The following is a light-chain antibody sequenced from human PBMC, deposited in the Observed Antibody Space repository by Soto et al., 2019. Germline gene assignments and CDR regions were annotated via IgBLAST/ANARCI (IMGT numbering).Light chain of an antibody. CDR2: LNSDGSH. CDR1: SGHSSYA. Sequence: QSVLTQSPSASASLGASVKLTCTLSSGHSSYAIAWHQQQPEKGPRYLMKLNSDGSHSKGDGIPDRFSGSSSGAERYLTISSLQSEDEADYYCQTWGTGTLVFGGGTKRPS. V-gene: IGLV4-69*01. J-gene: IGLJ2*01. CDR3: QTWGTGTLV.